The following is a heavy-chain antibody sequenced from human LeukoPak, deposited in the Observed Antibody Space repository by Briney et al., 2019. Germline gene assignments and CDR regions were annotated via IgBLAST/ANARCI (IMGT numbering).Heavy chain of an antibody. J-gene: IGHJ4*02. V-gene: IGHV3-21*05. CDR3: VRDPNTYYYGSGDFVS. CDR2: ISSSSSYI. CDR1: GFTFSSYS. Sequence: GGSLRLSCGASGFTFSSYSMNWVRQAPGKGLECISYISSSSSYIYYADSVKGRFTISRDNAQNSLYLQMNSLRDEDTAVYYCVRDPNTYYYGSGDFVSRGQGTLVTVSS. D-gene: IGHD3-10*01.